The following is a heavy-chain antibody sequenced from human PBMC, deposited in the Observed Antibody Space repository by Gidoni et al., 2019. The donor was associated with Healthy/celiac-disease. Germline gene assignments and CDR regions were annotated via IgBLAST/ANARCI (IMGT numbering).Heavy chain of an antibody. J-gene: IGHJ4*02. CDR2: ITYDGSNK. CDR3: ARAPDCTNGVCFPGRFDY. V-gene: IGHV3-30*03. CDR1: GFTFSSYG. D-gene: IGHD2-8*01. Sequence: QVQLVESGGGVVQPGRSLRLSCAASGFTFSSYGMHWVRQAPGQGREWVAVITYDGSNKYYADSVKGRFTISRDNSKNTLYLQMNSLRAEDTAVYYCARAPDCTNGVCFPGRFDYWGQGTLVTVSS.